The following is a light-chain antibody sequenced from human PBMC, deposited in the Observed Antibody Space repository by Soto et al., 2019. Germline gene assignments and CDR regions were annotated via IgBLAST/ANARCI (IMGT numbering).Light chain of an antibody. CDR2: GAS. CDR3: QQYNNCPPYT. V-gene: IGKV3-15*01. Sequence: EIVMTQSPTTLSVSPGERATLSCRASQSVSSNLAWYQQKPGQAPRLLIYGASTRATGIPARFSGSGSGTESTLTISTLQSEDFAVYSCQQYNNCPPYTVGQGT. CDR1: QSVSSN. J-gene: IGKJ2*01.